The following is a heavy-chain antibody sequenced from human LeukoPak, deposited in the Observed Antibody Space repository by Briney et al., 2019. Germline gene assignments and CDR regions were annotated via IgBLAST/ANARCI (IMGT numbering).Heavy chain of an antibody. CDR1: GCSFSGYY. J-gene: IGHJ4*02. CDR3: ARARYYYDSSGFTYYFDY. Sequence: SETLSLTCAVSGCSFSGYYWSWFRQPPGKGLEWIGEINHSGSTTYNPSLNSRATISVDTSKNQFSLKLSSLTAAGTAVYYCARARYYYDSSGFTYYFDYWGQGNLVTVSS. V-gene: IGHV4-34*01. CDR2: INHSGST. D-gene: IGHD3-22*01.